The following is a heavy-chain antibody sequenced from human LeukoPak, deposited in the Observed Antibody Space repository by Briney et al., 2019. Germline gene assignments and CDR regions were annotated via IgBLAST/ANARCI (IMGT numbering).Heavy chain of an antibody. CDR2: IDTGVSPI. J-gene: IGHJ4*02. CDR1: RFTFSNYE. V-gene: IGHV3-48*03. D-gene: IGHD3-16*01. Sequence: PGGSLGLSCAASRFTFSNYEMTWVRQAPGKGLEWVSYIDTGVSPIYYADSVKGRFTISRDNAKNSLYLQMNSLRAEDTAVYYCARDKTLGYWGQGTLVTVSS. CDR3: ARDKTLGY.